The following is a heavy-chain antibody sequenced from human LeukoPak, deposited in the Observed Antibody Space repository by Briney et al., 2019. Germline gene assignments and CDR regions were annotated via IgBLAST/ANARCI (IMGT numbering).Heavy chain of an antibody. CDR2: ISGSGDST. Sequence: GGSLRLSCTASGFTFSSYGMNWVRQAPGKGLEWVSGISGSGDSTYCADSVKGRFTISRDNSKNTLYLQMNSLRAEDTAVYYCAELGITMIGGVWGKGTTVTISS. V-gene: IGHV3-23*01. J-gene: IGHJ6*04. D-gene: IGHD3-10*02. CDR3: AELGITMIGGV. CDR1: GFTFSSYG.